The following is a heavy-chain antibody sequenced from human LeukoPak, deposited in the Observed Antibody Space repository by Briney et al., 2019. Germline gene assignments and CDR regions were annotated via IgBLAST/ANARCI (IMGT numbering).Heavy chain of an antibody. CDR2: IIPIFGTA. V-gene: IGHV1-69*05. J-gene: IGHJ6*02. CDR3: ARDGCSSTSCYRNYYYGMDV. Sequence: PVRVSRTASLGTFSRYVISWVREAPGQGVEWMGGIIPIFGTANYTQKFQGRVTITTDESTSTAYMELSSLRSEDTAVYSCARDGCSSTSCYRNYYYGMDVWGQGTTVTVSS. D-gene: IGHD2-2*01. CDR1: LGTFSRYV.